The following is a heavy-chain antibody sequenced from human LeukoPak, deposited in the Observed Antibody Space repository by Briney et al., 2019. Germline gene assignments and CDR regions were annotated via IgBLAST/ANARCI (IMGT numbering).Heavy chain of an antibody. J-gene: IGHJ4*02. D-gene: IGHD7-27*01. Sequence: GGSLRLSCAASGFTFSSYTMSWVRQAPGKGLEWVSTITTSDGNTYYANSVKGRFTVSRDNSKNTLFLQMNSLRAEDTAVYYCAKDGGLWVSAHWGDSWGRGTLVTVSS. V-gene: IGHV3-23*01. CDR1: GFTFSSYT. CDR3: AKDGGLWVSAHWGDS. CDR2: ITTSDGNT.